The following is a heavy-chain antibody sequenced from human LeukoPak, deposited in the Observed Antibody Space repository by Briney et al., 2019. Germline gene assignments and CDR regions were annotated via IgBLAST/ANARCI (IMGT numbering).Heavy chain of an antibody. Sequence: ASVKVSCKASGYTFTSYGISWARQAPGQGLEWMGWISAYNGNTNYAQKLQGRVTMTTDTSTSTAYMELRSLRSDDTAVYYCARAMVRGVIYSAFDIWGQGTMVTVSS. V-gene: IGHV1-18*01. CDR2: ISAYNGNT. D-gene: IGHD3-10*01. CDR3: ARAMVRGVIYSAFDI. J-gene: IGHJ3*02. CDR1: GYTFTSYG.